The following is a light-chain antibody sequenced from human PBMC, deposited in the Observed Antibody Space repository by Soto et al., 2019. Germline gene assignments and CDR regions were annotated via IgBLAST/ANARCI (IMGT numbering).Light chain of an antibody. Sequence: DIPMTQSPSSLSASVGDRVTVTCRASQSISSFLNWYQKRPGRAPELLIYGASSLLSGVPSRFSGSGSGTEFTLTISSLQPEDFATYFCQQTYTFPYTFGQGTKLEIK. CDR3: QQTYTFPYT. V-gene: IGKV1-39*01. CDR2: GAS. J-gene: IGKJ2*01. CDR1: QSISSF.